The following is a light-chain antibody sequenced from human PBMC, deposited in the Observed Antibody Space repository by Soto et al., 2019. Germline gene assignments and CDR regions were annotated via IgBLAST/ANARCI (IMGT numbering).Light chain of an antibody. V-gene: IGKV3-20*01. CDR2: GVF. Sequence: EMVLTQSPGTLSLSPGERATLSCGASQSVSSNYLAWYQQKPGQAPRLLIYGVFSRATGIPDRFSGSGSGTEFTLAISRLEPEDVAVYYCQQFSAFGQGTKVEIK. CDR3: QQFSA. J-gene: IGKJ1*01. CDR1: QSVSSNY.